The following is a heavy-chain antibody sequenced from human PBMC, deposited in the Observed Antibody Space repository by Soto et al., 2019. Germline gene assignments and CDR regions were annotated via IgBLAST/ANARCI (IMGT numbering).Heavy chain of an antibody. CDR1: GDSIGNFY. Sequence: SETLSLTCAISGDSIGNFYWSWIRQPAGKGLESLGRLSASGRTNYSPSLQSRVTMSLDRSKNRFSLRLTSVSAADTAVYFCERGMGRYFDIWGRGTLVTVSS. CDR3: ERGMGRYFDI. J-gene: IGHJ2*01. CDR2: LSASGRT. D-gene: IGHD2-8*01. V-gene: IGHV4-4*07.